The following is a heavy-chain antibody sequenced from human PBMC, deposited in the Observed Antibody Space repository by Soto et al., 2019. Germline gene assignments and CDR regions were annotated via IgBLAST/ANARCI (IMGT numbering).Heavy chain of an antibody. D-gene: IGHD3-3*01. Sequence: ASVKVSCKASGYTFTGYYIHWVRLAPGQGLEWMGWINPNSGGTNYAQKFQGWVTMTRDTSISTAYMELSRLRSDDTAVYYCARGSITIFGVVTLTQLFAPRGQGTLVTVSS. J-gene: IGHJ5*02. CDR1: GYTFTGYY. CDR2: INPNSGGT. V-gene: IGHV1-2*04. CDR3: ARGSITIFGVVTLTQLFAP.